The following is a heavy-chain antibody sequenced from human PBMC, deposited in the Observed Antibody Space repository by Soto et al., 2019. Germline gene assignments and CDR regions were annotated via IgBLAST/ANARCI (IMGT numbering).Heavy chain of an antibody. V-gene: IGHV4-4*02. D-gene: IGHD3-10*01. Sequence: SETLSLTCAVSGGSISSSNWWSWVRQPPGKGLEWIGEIYHSGSTNYNPSLKSRVTISVDKSKNQFSLKLSSVTAADTAVYYCARDPLLWFGELGYYYGMDVWGQGTTVTVSS. CDR2: IYHSGST. J-gene: IGHJ6*02. CDR3: ARDPLLWFGELGYYYGMDV. CDR1: GGSISSSNW.